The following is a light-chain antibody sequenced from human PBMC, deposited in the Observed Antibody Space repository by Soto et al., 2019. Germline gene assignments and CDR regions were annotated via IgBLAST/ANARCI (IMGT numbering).Light chain of an antibody. CDR1: QTVRNNY. CDR2: DAS. J-gene: IGKJ5*01. Sequence: EFVLTQSPGTLSLSPGERASLSCRASQTVRNNYLAWYQQKPGQAPRLLIYDASSRATGIPDRFSGGGSGTDFTLTISRLEPEDFAVYYCQQFSSWPPITFGQGTRLEIK. CDR3: QQFSSWPPIT. V-gene: IGKV3-20*01.